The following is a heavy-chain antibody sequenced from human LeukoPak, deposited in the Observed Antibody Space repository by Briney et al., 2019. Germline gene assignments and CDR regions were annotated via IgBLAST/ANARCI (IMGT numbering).Heavy chain of an antibody. D-gene: IGHD6-13*01. J-gene: IGHJ4*02. CDR1: GYTFTDYY. Sequence: ASVKVSCKGSGYTFTDYYMHWVRQAPGQGLEWMGWINPNSGGTNYAQKFQGRVTMTRDTSISTAYMELRSLRSDDTAVYYCARYSSSWADFDYWGQGTLVTVSS. CDR3: ARYSSSWADFDY. CDR2: INPNSGGT. V-gene: IGHV1-2*02.